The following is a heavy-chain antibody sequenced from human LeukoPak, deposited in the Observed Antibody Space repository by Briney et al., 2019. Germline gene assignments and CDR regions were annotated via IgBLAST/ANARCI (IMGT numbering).Heavy chain of an antibody. J-gene: IGHJ6*02. CDR1: GGSLSTTNYY. CDR2: IYYSGST. CDR3: ARQRYYYGMDV. Sequence: PSETLSLTCAVSGGSLSTTNYYGGWIRQPPGKGLEWIGSIYYSGSTYYNPSLKSRVTISVDTSKSQFSLKLSSVTAADTAVYYCARQRYYYGMDVWGQGTTVTVSS. V-gene: IGHV4-39*01.